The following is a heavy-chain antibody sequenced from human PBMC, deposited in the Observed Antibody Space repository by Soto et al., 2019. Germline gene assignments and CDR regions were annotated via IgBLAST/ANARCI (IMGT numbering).Heavy chain of an antibody. V-gene: IGHV3-7*01. J-gene: IGHJ3*01. Sequence: GGSLRLSCVASDFTFSTYWMAWLRQTPGKVLEFVANIRQDGREINYLDSGKGRFTISRDNAEKSLFLQMNSLRAEDTAVYFCATDRWTGAFDFRGQGTVVPV. D-gene: IGHD1-1*01. CDR3: ATDRWTGAFDF. CDR1: DFTFSTYW. CDR2: IRQDGREI.